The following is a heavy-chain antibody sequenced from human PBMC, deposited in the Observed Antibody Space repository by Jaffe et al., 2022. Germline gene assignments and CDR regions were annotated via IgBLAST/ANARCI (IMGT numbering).Heavy chain of an antibody. CDR2: ISSSSSYI. D-gene: IGHD3-3*01. Sequence: EVQLVESGGGLVKPGGSLRLSCAASGFTFSSYSMNWVRQAPGKGLEWVSSISSSSSYIYYADSVKGRFTISRDNAKNSLYLQMNSLRAEDTAVYYCARDPNEYYDFWSGQYYYYYYYMDVWGKGTTVTVSS. CDR1: GFTFSSYS. V-gene: IGHV3-21*01. J-gene: IGHJ6*03. CDR3: ARDPNEYYDFWSGQYYYYYYYMDV.